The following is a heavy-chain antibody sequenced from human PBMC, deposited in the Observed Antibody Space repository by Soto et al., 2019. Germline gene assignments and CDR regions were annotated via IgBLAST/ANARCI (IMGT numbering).Heavy chain of an antibody. CDR1: GGSFSGYY. V-gene: IGHV4-34*01. J-gene: IGHJ6*02. CDR2: INHSGST. CDR3: ARGREYSSSSYYGMDV. D-gene: IGHD6-6*01. Sequence: SETLSLTCAVYGGSFSGYYLSWIRQPPGKGLEWIGEINHSGSTNYNPSLKSRVTISVDTSKNQFSLKLSSVTAADTAVYYCARGREYSSSSYYGMDVWGQGTTVTVYS.